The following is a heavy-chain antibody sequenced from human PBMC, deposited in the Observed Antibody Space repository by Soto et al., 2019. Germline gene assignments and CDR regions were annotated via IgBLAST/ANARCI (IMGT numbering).Heavy chain of an antibody. CDR1: GASISSSY. V-gene: IGHV4-59*01. CDR2: IFHSGTT. Sequence: QMQLQESGPGLVKPSETLSLTCTVSGASISSSYWSWIRQPPGKGLAWIGYIFHSGTTNYNPSLKSRVTISVDTSKNQFSLNLTSLTTPDTAVYFCARGGNRYSSTSSGVGGFAYWGQGTLVTVSS. J-gene: IGHJ4*02. D-gene: IGHD6-6*01. CDR3: ARGGNRYSSTSSGVGGFAY.